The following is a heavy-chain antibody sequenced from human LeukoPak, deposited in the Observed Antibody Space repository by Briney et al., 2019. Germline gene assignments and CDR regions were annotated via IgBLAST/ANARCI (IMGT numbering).Heavy chain of an antibody. Sequence: GESLKISCKGSGYSFTTYWIGWVRQMPGKGLEWMGIIYPGDSDTRYSPSFQGQVTISADKSISTAYLQWSSLKASDTAMYYCARHQAPRIGTAGLDPWGQGTLVTVFS. CDR3: ARHQAPRIGTAGLDP. J-gene: IGHJ5*02. CDR2: IYPGDSDT. D-gene: IGHD1-26*01. V-gene: IGHV5-51*01. CDR1: GYSFTTYW.